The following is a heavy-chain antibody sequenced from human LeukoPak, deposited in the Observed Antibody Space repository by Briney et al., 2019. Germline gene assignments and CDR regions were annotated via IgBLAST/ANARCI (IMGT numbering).Heavy chain of an antibody. J-gene: IGHJ6*02. Sequence: ASVKVSCTASGYTFTSYGISWVRQAPGQGLEWMGWISAYNGNTNYAQKLQGRVTMTTDTSTSTAYMELGSLRSDDTAVYYCARFTTVTTPIYYYGMDVWGQGTTVTVSS. V-gene: IGHV1-18*01. D-gene: IGHD4-17*01. CDR1: GYTFTSYG. CDR3: ARFTTVTTPIYYYGMDV. CDR2: ISAYNGNT.